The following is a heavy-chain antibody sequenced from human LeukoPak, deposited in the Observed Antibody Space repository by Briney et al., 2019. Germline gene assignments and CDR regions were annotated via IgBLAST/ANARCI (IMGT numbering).Heavy chain of an antibody. CDR2: IKQDGSEK. J-gene: IGHJ4*02. D-gene: IGHD5-18*01. V-gene: IGHV3-7*05. CDR3: ARGGYTYDY. CDR1: GFTFSSYW. Sequence: GGSLRLSCAASGFTFSSYWMSWVRQAPGKGLEWVANIKQDGSEKYYVDSVKGRFTLFRDNAKNSLFLQMNSLRAEDTAVYYCARGGYTYDYWGQGTLVTVSS.